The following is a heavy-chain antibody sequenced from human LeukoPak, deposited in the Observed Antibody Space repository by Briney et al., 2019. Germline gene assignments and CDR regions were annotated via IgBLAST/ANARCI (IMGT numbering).Heavy chain of an antibody. D-gene: IGHD3-22*01. CDR3: AKDTSAYYDSSGIGDY. CDR2: IRYDGSNK. Sequence: PGGSLRLSCAASGFTFSSYGMHWVRQAPGKGLEWVAFIRYDGSNKYYADSVKGRFTISRDNSKNTLYLQMNSLRAEDTAVYYCAKDTSAYYDSSGIGDYWGQGTLVTVSS. V-gene: IGHV3-30*02. J-gene: IGHJ4*02. CDR1: GFTFSSYG.